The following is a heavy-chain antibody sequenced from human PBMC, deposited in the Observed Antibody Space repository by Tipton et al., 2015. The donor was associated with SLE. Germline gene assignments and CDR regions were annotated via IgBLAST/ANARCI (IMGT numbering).Heavy chain of an antibody. V-gene: IGHV4-39*07. D-gene: IGHD1-26*01. CDR2: IYYSGST. Sequence: TLSLTCTVSGGSISSSSYYWGWIRQPPGKGLGWIGSIYYSGSTYYNPSLKSRVTISVDTSKNQFSLKLSSVTAADTAVYYCAREVGATTIYYYYYYMDVWGKGTTVTVSS. CDR1: GGSISSSSYY. J-gene: IGHJ6*03. CDR3: AREVGATTIYYYYYYMDV.